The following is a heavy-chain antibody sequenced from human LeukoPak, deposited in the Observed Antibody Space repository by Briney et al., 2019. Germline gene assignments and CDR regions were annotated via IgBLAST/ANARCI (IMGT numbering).Heavy chain of an antibody. D-gene: IGHD2-8*01. Sequence: GGSLRLSCAASGFTFSSYAVSWVPQAPGKGLEWVSSISGSGGSTYSADSVKGRFTISRDNSKNTLYLQMNSPRAEDTALYYCAKDRSCTNDICHGDFDYWGQGTLVTVSS. V-gene: IGHV3-23*01. J-gene: IGHJ4*02. CDR3: AKDRSCTNDICHGDFDY. CDR2: ISGSGGST. CDR1: GFTFSSYA.